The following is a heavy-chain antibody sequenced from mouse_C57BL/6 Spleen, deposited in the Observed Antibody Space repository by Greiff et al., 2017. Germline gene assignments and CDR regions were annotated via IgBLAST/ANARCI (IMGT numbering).Heavy chain of an antibody. CDR1: GYAFSSYW. CDR3: ARGYDGYPFGY. J-gene: IGHJ2*01. V-gene: IGHV1-80*01. CDR2: IYPGDGDT. Sequence: VQLVESGAELVKPGASVKISCKASGYAFSSYWMNWVKQRPGKGLEWIGQIYPGDGDTNYNGKFKGKATLTADKSSSTDYMQLSSLTSEDSAVYFCARGYDGYPFGYWGKGTTLTVSS. D-gene: IGHD2-3*01.